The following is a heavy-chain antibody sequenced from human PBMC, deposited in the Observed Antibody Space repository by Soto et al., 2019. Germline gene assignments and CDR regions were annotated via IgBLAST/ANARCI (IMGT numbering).Heavy chain of an antibody. CDR2: TYYRSQWYS. CDR1: GDTVSSNSAT. Sequence: QLQQSGPGLVKPSQTLSLTCAISGDTVSSNSATWNWIRQSPSRGLEWLGRTYYRSQWYSDYALSVTSRITINPDTTKNQFSLHMTSVTPEDTAVYYCARHEQREADPFDFWGQGTLVTVSS. V-gene: IGHV6-1*01. CDR3: ARHEQREADPFDF. D-gene: IGHD6-19*01. J-gene: IGHJ4*02.